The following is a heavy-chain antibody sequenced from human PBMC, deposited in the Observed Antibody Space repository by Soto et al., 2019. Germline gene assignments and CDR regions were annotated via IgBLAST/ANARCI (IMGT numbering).Heavy chain of an antibody. Sequence: QVQLVQSGAEVKRPGSSVKVSCKASGDTFNFYSINWVRQAPGLGLEWMGRVNPIVSMSNYAQKCQGRVTMTADKSTSTAYMELSSLRSEDTAIYSCESSYSSRYRAVDYWGQGALVTVSS. D-gene: IGHD3-16*02. CDR1: GDTFNFYS. V-gene: IGHV1-69*02. J-gene: IGHJ4*02. CDR2: VNPIVSMS. CDR3: ESSYSSRYRAVDY.